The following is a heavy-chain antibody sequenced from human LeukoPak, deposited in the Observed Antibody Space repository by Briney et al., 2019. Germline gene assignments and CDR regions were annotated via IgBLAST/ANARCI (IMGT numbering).Heavy chain of an antibody. D-gene: IGHD2-2*01. CDR1: GFTFSDYY. CDR2: IYYSGST. V-gene: IGHV4-59*01. CDR3: ARAEECSTTSCYAYYGIDV. Sequence: PGGSLRLSCAASGFTFSDYYMSWIRQPPGKGLEWIGYIYYSGSTNYNPSLKSRVTISVDTSKNQFSLKLSSVTAADTAVYYCARAEECSTTSCYAYYGIDVWGQGTTVTVSS. J-gene: IGHJ6*02.